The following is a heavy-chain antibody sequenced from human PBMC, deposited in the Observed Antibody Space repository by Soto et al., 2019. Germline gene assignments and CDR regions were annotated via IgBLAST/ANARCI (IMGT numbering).Heavy chain of an antibody. D-gene: IGHD3-16*02. CDR1: GFSLSTTGVG. J-gene: IGHJ4*02. Sequence: QITLKESGPTLVKPTQTLTLTCTFSGFSLSTTGVGVGWIRQPPGTALEWLALIYWNDDKRYSPSLKSRLTITKDTSKNQVVLTMTNMDPVDTATYYCARSIYDYVWVTYRQLYYFDYWGQGTLVTVSS. CDR3: ARSIYDYVWVTYRQLYYFDY. CDR2: IYWNDDK. V-gene: IGHV2-5*01.